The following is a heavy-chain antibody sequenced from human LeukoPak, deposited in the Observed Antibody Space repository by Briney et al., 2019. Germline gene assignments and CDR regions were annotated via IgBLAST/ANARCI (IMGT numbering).Heavy chain of an antibody. Sequence: GESLKISCQGSGYSFNNYWIGWMRQMPGNGLEWMGIIHPGDSDIRYSPSFQGLVTISADMSISTAYLQWSSLKASDTARYYCARQGGSGTFGAFNVWGQGTMVTVSS. CDR2: IHPGDSDI. V-gene: IGHV5-51*01. J-gene: IGHJ3*01. D-gene: IGHD3-10*01. CDR1: GYSFNNYW. CDR3: ARQGGSGTFGAFNV.